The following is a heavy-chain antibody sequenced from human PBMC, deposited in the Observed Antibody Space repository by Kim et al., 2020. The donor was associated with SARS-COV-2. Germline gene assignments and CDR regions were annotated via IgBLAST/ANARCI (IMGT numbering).Heavy chain of an antibody. V-gene: IGHV3-74*01. J-gene: IGHJ4*02. CDR1: GFSFRRYW. CDR3: ARDLSGADDY. Sequence: GGSLRLSCAASGFSFRRYWMHWVRRAPGKGLVWVARTNEYGSVTNYADSVKGRLTISRDNAENTLYLQMNSLTVDDTAVYYCARDLSGADDYWGQGTLVT. CDR2: TNEYGSVT. D-gene: IGHD3-10*01.